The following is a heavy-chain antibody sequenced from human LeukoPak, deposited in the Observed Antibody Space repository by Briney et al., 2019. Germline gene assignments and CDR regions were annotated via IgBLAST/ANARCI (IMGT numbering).Heavy chain of an antibody. J-gene: IGHJ3*02. CDR1: GYTFTSYY. V-gene: IGHV1-46*01. CDR2: INPSGGST. D-gene: IGHD3-10*01. Sequence: ASVKVSCKASGYTFTSYYMHWVRQAPGQGLEWMGIINPSGGSTSYAQKFQGRVTMTRDTSISTAYMELSRLRSDDTAVYYCAREGYFGSGSYPPTGQDAFDIWGQGTMVTVSS. CDR3: AREGYFGSGSYPPTGQDAFDI.